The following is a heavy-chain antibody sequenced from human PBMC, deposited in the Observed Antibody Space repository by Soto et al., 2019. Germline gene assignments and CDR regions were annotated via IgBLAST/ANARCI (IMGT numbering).Heavy chain of an antibody. CDR3: ARENHYYYGMDV. Sequence: SQTLSLTCTVSGGSISSYYWSWILQPPGKGLEWIGYIYYSGSTNYNPSLKSRVTISVDTSKNQFSLKLSSVTAADTAVYYCARENHYYYGMDVWGQGTTVTVSS. CDR2: IYYSGST. CDR1: GGSISSYY. V-gene: IGHV4-59*01. J-gene: IGHJ6*02.